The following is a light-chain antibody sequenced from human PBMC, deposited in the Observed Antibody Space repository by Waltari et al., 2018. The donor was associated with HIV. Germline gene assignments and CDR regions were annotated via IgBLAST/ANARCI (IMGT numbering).Light chain of an antibody. CDR2: RNN. CDR1: SSNIGSNS. Sequence: QSVLTQPPSASGTPGQRVTISCSGISSNIGSNSVNWYQQLPGTAPKLLIYRNNQRPSGVPDRFSGSKSGTSASLAISGLQSEDEADYYCATWDDRLNGYVFATGTKVTVL. V-gene: IGLV1-44*01. CDR3: ATWDDRLNGYV. J-gene: IGLJ1*01.